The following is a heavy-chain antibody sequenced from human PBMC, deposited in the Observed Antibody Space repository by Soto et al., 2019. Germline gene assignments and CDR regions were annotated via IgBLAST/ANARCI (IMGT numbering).Heavy chain of an antibody. J-gene: IGHJ4*02. CDR1: GGSFSGYY. CDR2: INHSGST. CDR3: ARDKITGLFDY. V-gene: IGHV4-34*01. Sequence: SETLSLTCAVYGGSFSGYYWTWIRQPPETGLEWIGEINHSGSTNYNPSLKSRVTISVDTSKNQFSLKLTSVTAADTAVYYCARDKITGLFDYWGQGILVTVSS. D-gene: IGHD2-8*02.